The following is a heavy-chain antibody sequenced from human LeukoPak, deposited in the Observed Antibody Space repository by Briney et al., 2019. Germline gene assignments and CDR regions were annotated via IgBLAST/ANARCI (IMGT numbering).Heavy chain of an antibody. CDR2: ISAYNGNT. V-gene: IGHV1-18*01. D-gene: IGHD3-22*01. Sequence: ASVKLSCKAAGYTFTSYGISWGRQAPGQGLEWMGWISAYNGNTNYAQKLQGRVTMTTDTSTSTAYIELRSLRSDDTAVYYCARGIAGNYYDSSGYYLNWGQGTLVTVSS. CDR3: ARGIAGNYYDSSGYYLN. CDR1: GYTFTSYG. J-gene: IGHJ4*02.